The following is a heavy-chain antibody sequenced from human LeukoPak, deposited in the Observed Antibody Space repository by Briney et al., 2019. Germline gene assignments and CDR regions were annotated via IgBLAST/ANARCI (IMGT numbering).Heavy chain of an antibody. J-gene: IGHJ4*02. Sequence: GEPLHISGQGSGSSFTSYWSGGVRQMPAKGLEGMEIIYPGDSDTRYIPSFQGQVTISADKSIGTAYLQWSSLKASDTAMYYCARRNTAMVEGIDYWGQGTLVTVSS. D-gene: IGHD5-18*01. CDR3: ARRNTAMVEGIDY. CDR2: IYPGDSDT. V-gene: IGHV5-51*01. CDR1: GSSFTSYW.